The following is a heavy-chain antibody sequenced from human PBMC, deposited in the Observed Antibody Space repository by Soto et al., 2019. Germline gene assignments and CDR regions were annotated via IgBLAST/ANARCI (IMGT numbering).Heavy chain of an antibody. Sequence: GGSLRLSCAASGFTFSSYAMSWVRQAPGKGLEWVSAISGSGGSTYYADSVKGRFTISRDNSKNTLYPQMNSLRAEDTAVYYCAKDGWFGAAAGAYYYYYYMDVWGKGTTVTVS. CDR3: AKDGWFGAAAGAYYYYYYMDV. V-gene: IGHV3-23*01. D-gene: IGHD6-13*01. CDR2: ISGSGGST. J-gene: IGHJ6*03. CDR1: GFTFSSYA.